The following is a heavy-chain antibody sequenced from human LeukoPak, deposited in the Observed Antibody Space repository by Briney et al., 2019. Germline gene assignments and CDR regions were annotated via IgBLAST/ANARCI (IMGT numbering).Heavy chain of an antibody. V-gene: IGHV3-15*01. CDR1: GFTFSDAW. Sequence: GGSLRLSCAVSGFTFSDAWMSWVRQAPGKGREWIGRIKSKTDGGTTDYAAPVKSRFTISRDDSKNTLYVQMNSLKTEDTAVYYCNADYYDNLVGAYFDYWGQGTLVTVSS. CDR2: IKSKTDGGTT. CDR3: NADYYDNLVGAYFDY. D-gene: IGHD3-22*01. J-gene: IGHJ4*02.